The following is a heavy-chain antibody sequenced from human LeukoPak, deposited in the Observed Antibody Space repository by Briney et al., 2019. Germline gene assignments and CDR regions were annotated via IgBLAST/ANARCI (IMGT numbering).Heavy chain of an antibody. D-gene: IGHD3-3*01. CDR2: INHSGST. V-gene: IGHV4-34*01. CDR1: GGSFSGYY. J-gene: IGHJ6*04. CDR3: ARVFPVLRFLEWLPADV. Sequence: SETLSLTCAVYGGSFSGYYWSWIRQPPGKGLEWIGEINHSGSTNYNPSLKSRVTISVDTSKNQFSLKLSSVTAADTAVYYCARVFPVLRFLEWLPADVWSKGTTVTVSS.